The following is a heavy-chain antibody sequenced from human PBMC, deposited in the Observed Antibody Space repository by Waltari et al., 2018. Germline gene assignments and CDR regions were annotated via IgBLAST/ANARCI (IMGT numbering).Heavy chain of an antibody. CDR1: GDTLSQYA. D-gene: IGHD4-4*01. Sequence: QVQLVQSGSELKKPGASVTISCKTSGDTLSQYAMNWVRQAPGQGLEWMGWINTNTGHPTYAQDFTGRFVFSLDTSVSTAYLHINGLKADDTAVYYCARGSNFGDPWGQGTLVTVSS. J-gene: IGHJ5*02. V-gene: IGHV7-4-1*02. CDR3: ARGSNFGDP. CDR2: INTNTGHP.